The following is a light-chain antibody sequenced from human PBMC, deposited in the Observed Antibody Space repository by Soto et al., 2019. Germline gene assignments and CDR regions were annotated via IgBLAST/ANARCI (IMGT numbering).Light chain of an antibody. J-gene: IGLJ1*01. CDR3: SSYAGSNNLGV. CDR1: SSDVGGYDY. Sequence: QSALTQPPSASGSPGRSVTISCTGTSSDVGGYDYVAWYQQHPGKAPKLMIYDVSKRPSGVPDRFSGSKSGNTASLTVSGLQAEDEADYYCSSYAGSNNLGVFGTGTKVTVL. CDR2: DVS. V-gene: IGLV2-8*01.